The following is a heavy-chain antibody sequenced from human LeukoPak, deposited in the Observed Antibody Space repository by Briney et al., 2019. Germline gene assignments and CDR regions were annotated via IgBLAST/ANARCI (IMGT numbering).Heavy chain of an antibody. CDR2: IYYSGST. D-gene: IGHD3-22*01. CDR1: GGSISSGGYY. CDR3: ATKDYYDSSGYYYYGMDV. V-gene: IGHV4-61*08. Sequence: SETLSLTCTVSGGSISSGGYYRSWIRQPPGKGLEWIGYIYYSGSTNYNPSLKSRVTISVDTSKNQFSLKLSSVTAADTAVYYCATKDYYDSSGYYYYGMDVWGQGTTVTVSS. J-gene: IGHJ6*02.